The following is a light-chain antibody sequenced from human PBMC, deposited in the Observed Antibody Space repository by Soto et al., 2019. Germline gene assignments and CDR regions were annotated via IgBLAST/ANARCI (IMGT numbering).Light chain of an antibody. CDR2: DAS. V-gene: IGKV1D-16*01. CDR3: QQYNSYPLT. J-gene: IGKJ4*01. CDR1: QGISSW. Sequence: DIQMTQSPSSLSASVGDRVTITCRASQGISSWLAWYQRKPEKAPKSLIYDASNLQSGVPSRFSGSGSGTDFTLTISSVQPEDFATYYCQQYNSYPLTFGGGTKVDIK.